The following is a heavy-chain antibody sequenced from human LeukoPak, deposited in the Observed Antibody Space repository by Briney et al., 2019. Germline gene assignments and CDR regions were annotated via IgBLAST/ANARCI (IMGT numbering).Heavy chain of an antibody. CDR1: GASVGSAGYY. CDR2: IYYISNT. Sequence: SETLSLTCTVSGASVGSAGYYWSWIRQPPGGGLEWIGYIYYISNTNYNPSLKSRVTMSVDPSKNQFSLKLTSVPAADTAVYYCARTQSQSGSYRYYFGYWGQGTLVTVSS. CDR3: ARTQSQSGSYRYYFGY. J-gene: IGHJ4*02. V-gene: IGHV4-61*08. D-gene: IGHD1-26*01.